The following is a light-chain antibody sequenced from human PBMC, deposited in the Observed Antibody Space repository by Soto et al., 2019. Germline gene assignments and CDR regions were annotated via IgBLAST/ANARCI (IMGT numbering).Light chain of an antibody. Sequence: EIVLTQSPATLSVSPGERATLSCRASQSVSDNLAWYQQKPGQAPRLLIYSASTRATGIPARFSGSGSGTEFTLTISSLQSEDFAVYYCQQYNNWPKMFGQGTKV. CDR3: QQYNNWPKM. J-gene: IGKJ1*01. V-gene: IGKV3-15*01. CDR2: SAS. CDR1: QSVSDN.